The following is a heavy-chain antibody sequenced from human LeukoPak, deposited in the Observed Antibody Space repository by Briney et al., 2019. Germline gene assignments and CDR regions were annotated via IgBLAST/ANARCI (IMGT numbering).Heavy chain of an antibody. CDR2: NYYSGST. Sequence: SETVSLTCTVSGGSISTYYWSWIRQPPGKGLEWIGYNYYSGSTTPHPSLKSRVTISVDTSKNQFSLRLRSVTAADTAVYYCARHGGSGSFDYWGQGTMVADSS. CDR3: ARHGGSGSFDY. D-gene: IGHD3-3*01. J-gene: IGHJ4*02. CDR1: GGSISTYY. V-gene: IGHV4-59*08.